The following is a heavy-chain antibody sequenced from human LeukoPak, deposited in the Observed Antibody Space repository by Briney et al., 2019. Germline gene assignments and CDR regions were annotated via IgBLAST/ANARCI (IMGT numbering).Heavy chain of an antibody. J-gene: IGHJ4*02. Sequence: ASVKVSCKVSGYRLSELSMHWVRQALEKGLEWMGGLDPEDGETIYAQKFQGRVTMTEDTSTDTAYMELSSLGSEDTAVYYCATXXYYDSGYYFDYWGQGTLVTVSS. D-gene: IGHD3-22*01. CDR2: LDPEDGET. V-gene: IGHV1-24*01. CDR3: ATXXYYDSGYYFDY. CDR1: GYRLSELS.